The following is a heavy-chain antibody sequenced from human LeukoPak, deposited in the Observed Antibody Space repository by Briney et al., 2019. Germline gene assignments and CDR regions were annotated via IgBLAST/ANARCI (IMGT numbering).Heavy chain of an antibody. Sequence: GGSLRLSCAASGFTFSSYEMNWVRQAPGKGLEWVSYISSSGSTIYYADSVKGRFTISRDNAKNSLYLQMNSLRAEDTAVYYCGRVGYYGWGLDYGGRGPLCTVSA. CDR1: GFTFSSYE. V-gene: IGHV3-48*03. D-gene: IGHD3-10*01. CDR2: ISSSGSTI. CDR3: GRVGYYGWGLDY. J-gene: IGHJ4*02.